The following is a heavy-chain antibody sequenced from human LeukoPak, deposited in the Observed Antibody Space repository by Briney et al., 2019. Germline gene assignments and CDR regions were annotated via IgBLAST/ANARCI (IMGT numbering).Heavy chain of an antibody. V-gene: IGHV1-24*01. CDR3: TTRSGDFWSGFVN. Sequence: ASVTVSCKVSGNSLIELSIQWVRQAPGKGLECMGGFDPEEAKMVYAQNFQGRVTMTEDTSTQTAYMELSGLTSDDTAVYYCTTRSGDFWSGFVNWGQGTLVTVSS. J-gene: IGHJ4*02. CDR1: GNSLIELS. CDR2: FDPEEAKM. D-gene: IGHD3-3*01.